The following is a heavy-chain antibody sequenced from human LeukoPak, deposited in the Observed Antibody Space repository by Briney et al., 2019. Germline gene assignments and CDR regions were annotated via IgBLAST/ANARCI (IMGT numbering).Heavy chain of an antibody. CDR1: GFTFSSYA. J-gene: IGHJ3*02. CDR2: ISGSGGST. V-gene: IGHV3-23*01. Sequence: GGSLRLSCAASGFTFSSYAMSWVRQAPGKGLEWVSAISGSGGSTYYADSVKGRFTISRDNAKNSLYLQMNSLRAEDTAVYYCGSVVVPAAIAGDAFDIWGQGTMVTVSS. D-gene: IGHD2-2*02. CDR3: GSVVVPAAIAGDAFDI.